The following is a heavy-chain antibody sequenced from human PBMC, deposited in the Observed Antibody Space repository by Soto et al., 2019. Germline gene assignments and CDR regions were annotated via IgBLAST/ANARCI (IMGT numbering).Heavy chain of an antibody. V-gene: IGHV3-30-3*01. Sequence: HPGGSLRLSCAASGFTFTNHAFHWIRQAPGKGLEWVAIVSYDGGNKYYADSVKGRFTISRDNAKNSVYLQMDSLRVEDTAVYYCAREGALKPFSSWGQGALVTVSS. J-gene: IGHJ5*02. CDR2: VSYDGGNK. CDR3: AREGALKPFSS. CDR1: GFTFTNHA.